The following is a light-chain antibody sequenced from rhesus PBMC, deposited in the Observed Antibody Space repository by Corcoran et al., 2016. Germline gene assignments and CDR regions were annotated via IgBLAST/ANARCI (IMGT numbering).Light chain of an antibody. J-gene: IGKJ2*01. CDR3: LQHSSYPFS. CDR1: QPITSY. CDR2: AAS. V-gene: IGKV1-28*01. Sequence: DIQMTQSPSSLSASVGDTVTITCRASQPITSYLNWFQQKPGKAPKLLIYAASQLESGVPSRFSGSGSGTECALTISSLQPEDFAAYYCLQHSSYPFSFGQGTKVEIK.